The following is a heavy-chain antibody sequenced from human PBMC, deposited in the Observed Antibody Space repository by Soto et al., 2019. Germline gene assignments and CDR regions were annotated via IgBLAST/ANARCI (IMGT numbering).Heavy chain of an antibody. CDR2: INPKSGVT. V-gene: IGHV1-2*04. CDR1: GYTFTDYY. CDR3: ARGVSGWSPFDV. D-gene: IGHD6-19*01. Sequence: QVQLVQSGAELKKPGASVKVSCKASGYTFTDYYVHWLQQAPGQGLEWMGWINPKSGVTHYAQKFQGWVTLTRDTSVSTAYMELNRLKSDDTAVFFCARGVSGWSPFDVWGQGTLVTVSS. J-gene: IGHJ4*02.